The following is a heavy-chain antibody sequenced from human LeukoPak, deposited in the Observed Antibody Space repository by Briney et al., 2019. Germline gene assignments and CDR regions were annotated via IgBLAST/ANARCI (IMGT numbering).Heavy chain of an antibody. D-gene: IGHD3-9*01. V-gene: IGHV3-74*01. CDR3: ARHPTVRYFDWLLAGWFDP. CDR1: GFTFSSYW. Sequence: PGGSLRLSCAASGFTFSSYWMHWVRQAPGKGLVWVSRINSDGSSTSYADSVKGRFTISRDNAKNTLYLQMNSLRAEVTAVYYCARHPTVRYFDWLLAGWFDPWGEGTLVTVSS. J-gene: IGHJ5*02. CDR2: INSDGSST.